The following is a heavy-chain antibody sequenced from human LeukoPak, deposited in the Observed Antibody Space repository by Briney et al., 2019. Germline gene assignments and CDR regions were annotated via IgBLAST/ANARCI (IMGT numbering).Heavy chain of an antibody. V-gene: IGHV4-59*02. J-gene: IGHJ4*02. CDR3: ASLGFGELSY. CDR2: IYYSGST. D-gene: IGHD3-10*01. CDR1: GGSVSSYY. Sequence: PSETLSLTCTVSGGSVSSYYWSWIRQPPGKGLEWIGYIYYSGSTNYNPSLKSRVTISVDTSKNQFSLKLSSVTAADTAVYYCASLGFGELSYWGQGTLVTVSS.